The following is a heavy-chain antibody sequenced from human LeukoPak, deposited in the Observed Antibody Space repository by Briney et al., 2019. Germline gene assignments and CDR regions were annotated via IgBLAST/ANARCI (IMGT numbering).Heavy chain of an antibody. Sequence: SETLSLTCTVSGGSISSYYWSWIRQPPGKGLEWIGYIYYSGSTNYNPSLKSRVTISVDTSKNQFSLKLSSVTAADTAVYYCARAYYDSSGYYHNDYWGQGTLVTVSS. CDR1: GGSISSYY. V-gene: IGHV4-59*01. D-gene: IGHD3-22*01. CDR2: IYYSGST. CDR3: ARAYYDSSGYYHNDY. J-gene: IGHJ4*02.